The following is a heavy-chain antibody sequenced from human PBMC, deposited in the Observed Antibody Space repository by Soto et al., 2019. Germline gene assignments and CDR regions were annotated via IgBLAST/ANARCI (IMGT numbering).Heavy chain of an antibody. V-gene: IGHV3-30-3*01. J-gene: IGHJ4*02. CDR1: GFTFSSYA. CDR3: ARPRLSSDGTTPSDY. Sequence: QVQLVESGGGVVQPGRSLRLSCAASGFTFSSYAMHWVSQAPGKGLEWVAVISYDGTNKYYADSVKGRFTISRDNSKNTLYLQMNSLRTEDTAVYYCARPRLSSDGTTPSDYWGQGTLVTVSS. CDR2: ISYDGTNK. D-gene: IGHD1-1*01.